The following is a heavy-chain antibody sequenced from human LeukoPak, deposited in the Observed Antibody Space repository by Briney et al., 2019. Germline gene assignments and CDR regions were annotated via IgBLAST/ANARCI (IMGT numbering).Heavy chain of an antibody. D-gene: IGHD5-24*01. Sequence: GGSLRLSCAASGFTFSSYWMYWVRQAPGKGLVWISRINSDGSSTTYADSVKGRFTVSRDNAKNTVYLQMNSLRAEDTAVYYCARRRDGYIDSWGQGTLVTVSS. CDR3: ARRRDGYIDS. J-gene: IGHJ4*02. CDR1: GFTFSSYW. V-gene: IGHV3-74*01. CDR2: INSDGSST.